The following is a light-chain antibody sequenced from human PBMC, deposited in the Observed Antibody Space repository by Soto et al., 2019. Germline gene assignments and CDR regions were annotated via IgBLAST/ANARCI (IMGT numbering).Light chain of an antibody. V-gene: IGKV3-20*01. J-gene: IGKJ1*01. Sequence: EIVLTQFPATLSLSPGERATLSCRASQSLHSNFLVWYQQKPGQAPRLLISSASRRATGIPDRFSGSGSGTDFTLTISRLEPEDFAVYYCQQYGSSPWTFGQGTKVEIK. CDR2: SAS. CDR1: QSLHSNF. CDR3: QQYGSSPWT.